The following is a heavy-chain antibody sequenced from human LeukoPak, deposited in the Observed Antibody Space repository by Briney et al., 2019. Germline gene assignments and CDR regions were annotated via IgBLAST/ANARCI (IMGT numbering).Heavy chain of an antibody. D-gene: IGHD2-15*01. CDR2: IYHSGST. CDR1: GYSISSGYY. V-gene: IGHV4-38-2*01. CDR3: ATARVGFDP. J-gene: IGHJ5*02. Sequence: PSETLSLTCAVSGYSISSGYYWGWIRQPPGKGLEWIGSIYHSGSTHYNSSLKSRVTISVDTSKNQFSLKLSSVTAADTAVYYCATARVGFDPWGQGTLVTVSS.